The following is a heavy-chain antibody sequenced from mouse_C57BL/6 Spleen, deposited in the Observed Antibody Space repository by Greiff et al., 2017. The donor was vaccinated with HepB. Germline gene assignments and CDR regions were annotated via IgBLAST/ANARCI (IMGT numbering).Heavy chain of an antibody. J-gene: IGHJ3*01. CDR1: GYTFTDHT. CDR2: IYPRDGST. V-gene: IGHV1-78*01. Sequence: VQLQQSDAELVKPGASVKISCKVSGYTFTDHTIHWMKQRPEQGLEWIGYIYPRDGSTKYNEKFKGKATLTADKSSSTAYMQLNSLTSEDSAVYVCAREGGSYYGLFAYWGQGTLVTVSA. D-gene: IGHD2-10*01. CDR3: AREGGSYYGLFAY.